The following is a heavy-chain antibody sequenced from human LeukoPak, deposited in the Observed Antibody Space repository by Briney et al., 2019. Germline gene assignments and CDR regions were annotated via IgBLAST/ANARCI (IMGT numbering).Heavy chain of an antibody. D-gene: IGHD1-7*01. CDR1: GFTFSSYG. V-gene: IGHV3-33*01. CDR3: AGDRLELRGTSYMDV. Sequence: PGGSLRLSCAASGFTFSSYGMHWVRQAPGKGLEWVAVIWYDGSNKYYADSVKGRFTISRDNSKNTLYLQMNSLRAEDTAVYYCAGDRLELRGTSYMDVWGKGTTVTVSS. CDR2: IWYDGSNK. J-gene: IGHJ6*03.